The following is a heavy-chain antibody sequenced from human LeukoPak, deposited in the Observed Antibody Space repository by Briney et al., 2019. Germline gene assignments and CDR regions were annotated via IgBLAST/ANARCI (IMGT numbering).Heavy chain of an antibody. V-gene: IGHV3-49*04. CDR2: IRSKRFGGAT. CDR3: TRDILSGWYYFDF. Sequence: GGSLRLSCIASGFTFGDYAMSWVRQAPGKGLEWVGFIRSKRFGGATEYAASVEGRFTISRDDSKSVAYLHLNSLKTEDTAVYFCTRDILSGWYYFDFWGQGTLVTVSS. CDR1: GFTFGDYA. J-gene: IGHJ4*02. D-gene: IGHD6-19*01.